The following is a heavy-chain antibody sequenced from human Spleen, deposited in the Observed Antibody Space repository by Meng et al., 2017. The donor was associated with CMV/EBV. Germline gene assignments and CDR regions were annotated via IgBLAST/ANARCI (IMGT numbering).Heavy chain of an antibody. D-gene: IGHD3-22*01. CDR1: VGNLNGTA. CDR3: AREKGSGYYWFDP. J-gene: IGHJ5*02. V-gene: IGHV4-34*01. CDR2: ITPRANP. Sequence: CGASVGNLNGTAWSGIRQPPGKGLGWIGEITPRANPNYSTSLKGRVTMSADTSKNQFSLRLNSVTAADRGIYYCAREKGSGYYWFDPWGQGTLVTVSS.